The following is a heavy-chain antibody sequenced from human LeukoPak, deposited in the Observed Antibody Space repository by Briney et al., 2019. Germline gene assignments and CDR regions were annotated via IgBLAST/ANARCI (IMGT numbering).Heavy chain of an antibody. CDR2: ISYDGSNK. D-gene: IGHD5-18*01. V-gene: IGHV3-30-3*01. CDR1: GFSFSSYA. CDR3: ARDAVDTANAV. J-gene: IGHJ6*02. Sequence: GGSLRLSCVASGFSFSSYAMHWVRQAPGKGLEWVAVISYDGSNKYYADSVKGRFTISRDNAKNTLYLQMNSLRAEDTAVYYCARDAVDTANAVWGQGTTVTVSS.